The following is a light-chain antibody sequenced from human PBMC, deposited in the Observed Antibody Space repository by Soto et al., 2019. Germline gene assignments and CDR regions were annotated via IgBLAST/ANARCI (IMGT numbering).Light chain of an antibody. J-gene: IGKJ4*01. Sequence: SLSPGERATLSCRASPSVSNSLAWYQHKPGQAPRLLIYDASNRATGVPTRFSGSGSGTDFTLTISSLEPEDFAVYYCQQRNKWPPVTFGGGTKVDIK. CDR3: QQRNKWPPVT. CDR1: PSVSNS. CDR2: DAS. V-gene: IGKV3-11*01.